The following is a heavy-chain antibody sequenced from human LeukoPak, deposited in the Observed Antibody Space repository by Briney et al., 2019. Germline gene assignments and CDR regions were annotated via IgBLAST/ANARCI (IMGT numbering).Heavy chain of an antibody. J-gene: IGHJ5*02. CDR2: IIPFLREV. CDR1: GATLNIGHA. Sequence: SLKVSCKAFGATLNIGHAFIWARQAPGQGLQWMGRIIPFLREVNYAQNFQGRVSFTADKSTATMYMEMKSLRLDDTAIYYCSPCGHAYDWFGPWGQGTLVTVSS. CDR3: SPCGHAYDWFGP. V-gene: IGHV1-69*04. D-gene: IGHD5-12*01.